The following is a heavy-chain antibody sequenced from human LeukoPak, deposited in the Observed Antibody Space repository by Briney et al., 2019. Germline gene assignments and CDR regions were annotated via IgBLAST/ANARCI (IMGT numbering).Heavy chain of an antibody. V-gene: IGHV1-18*01. CDR1: GGTFSSYA. CDR2: ISAYNGNT. CDR3: ARFPYGSGIVDV. Sequence: ASVKVSCKASGGTFSSYAISWVRQAPGQGLEWMGWISAYNGNTNYAQKLQGRVTMTTDTSTSTAYMELRSLRSDDTAVYYCARFPYGSGIVDVWGKGTTVTVSS. J-gene: IGHJ6*04. D-gene: IGHD3-10*01.